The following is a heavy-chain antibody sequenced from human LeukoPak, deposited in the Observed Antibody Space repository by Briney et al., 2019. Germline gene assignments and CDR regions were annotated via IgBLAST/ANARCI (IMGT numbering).Heavy chain of an antibody. CDR3: ARGLYRSGGSCYSEADY. CDR1: GFTFDDYA. D-gene: IGHD2-15*01. Sequence: GGSLRFSCAASGFTFDDYAMHWVRQAPGKGLEWVSGISWNSGSIGYADSVKGRFTISRDNAKNSLYLQMNSLRAEDTAVYYCARGLYRSGGSCYSEADYWGQGTLVTVSS. J-gene: IGHJ4*02. V-gene: IGHV3-9*01. CDR2: ISWNSGSI.